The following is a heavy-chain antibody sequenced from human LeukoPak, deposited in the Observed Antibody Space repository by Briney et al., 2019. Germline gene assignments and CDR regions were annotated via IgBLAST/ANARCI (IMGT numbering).Heavy chain of an antibody. V-gene: IGHV3-7*03. CDR1: GFTFSSYW. Sequence: GGSLRLSCGVSGFTFSSYWMSWVRQAPGKGLEWVANIKEDGREKYYVDSVKGRFTISRDNAKNSLYLQMNSLRAEDTAVYYCAKERIAAAGTHAFDIWGQGTMVTVSS. CDR2: IKEDGREK. J-gene: IGHJ3*02. D-gene: IGHD6-13*01. CDR3: AKERIAAAGTHAFDI.